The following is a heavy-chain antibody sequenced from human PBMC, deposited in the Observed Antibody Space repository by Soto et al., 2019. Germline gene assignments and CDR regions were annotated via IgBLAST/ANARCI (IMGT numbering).Heavy chain of an antibody. J-gene: IGHJ4*02. CDR2: INHSGST. D-gene: IGHD6-13*01. CDR3: ARGGGIADLDY. Sequence: SETLSLTCAVYGGSFSGYYWSWIRQPPGKGLEWIGEINHSGSTNYNPSLKSRVTISVDTSKNQFSLKLSSVTAADTAVYYCARGGGIADLDYWGQGTLVTVS. V-gene: IGHV4-34*01. CDR1: GGSFSGYY.